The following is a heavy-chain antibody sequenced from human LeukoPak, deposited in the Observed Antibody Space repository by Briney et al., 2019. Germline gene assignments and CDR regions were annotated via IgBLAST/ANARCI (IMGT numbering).Heavy chain of an antibody. CDR1: GFTFSSYG. CDR3: ARGEALSNIWYEKYFQH. CDR2: IWYDGSIE. V-gene: IGHV3-33*01. J-gene: IGHJ1*01. Sequence: GGSLRLSCAASGFTFSSYGMHWVHQAPGKGLEWVAVIWYDGSIEYYADSVKGRFTISRDNSKNTLSLQMNSLRAEDTAVYYCARGEALSNIWYEKYFQHWGQGTLVTVSS. D-gene: IGHD6-13*01.